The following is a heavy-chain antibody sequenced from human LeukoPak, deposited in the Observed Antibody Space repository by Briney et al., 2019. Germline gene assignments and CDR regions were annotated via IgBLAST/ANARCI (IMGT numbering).Heavy chain of an antibody. Sequence: SETLSLTCTVSGGSISSYYWSWIRQPPGKGLEWIGYMYYSGSTNYNPSLKSRVTISVDTSKNQFSLKLSSVTAADTAVYYCARTYYDFWSGRNMGYYYYYMDVWGKGTTVTVSS. CDR3: ARTYYDFWSGRNMGYYYYYMDV. V-gene: IGHV4-59*01. J-gene: IGHJ6*03. CDR1: GGSISSYY. D-gene: IGHD3-3*01. CDR2: MYYSGST.